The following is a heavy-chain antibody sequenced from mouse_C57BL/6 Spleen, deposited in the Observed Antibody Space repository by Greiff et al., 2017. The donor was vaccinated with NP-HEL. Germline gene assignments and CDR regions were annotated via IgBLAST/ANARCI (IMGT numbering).Heavy chain of an antibody. J-gene: IGHJ4*01. CDR2: FHPYNDDT. D-gene: IGHD2-1*01. CDR3: ARGKNYRGYAMDY. Sequence: VQWVESGAELVKPGASVKMSCKASGYTFTTYPIEWMKQNHGKSLEWIGNFHPYNDDTKYNEKFKGKATLTVEKSSSTVYLELSRLTSDDSAVYYCARGKNYRGYAMDYWGQGTSVTVSS. CDR1: GYTFTTYP. V-gene: IGHV1-47*01.